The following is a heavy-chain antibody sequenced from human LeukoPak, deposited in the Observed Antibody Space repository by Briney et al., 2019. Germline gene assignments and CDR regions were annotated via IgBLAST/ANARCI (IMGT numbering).Heavy chain of an antibody. J-gene: IGHJ5*02. Sequence: GGSLRLSCAASGFTFSSYSMNWVRQAPGKGLEWVSSISSSSSYIYYADSVKGRFTISRDNAMNSLYLQMNSLRAEDTAVYYCAKSVGWLLADWFDPWGQGTLVTVSS. CDR1: GFTFSSYS. CDR2: ISSSSSYI. D-gene: IGHD5-12*01. V-gene: IGHV3-21*01. CDR3: AKSVGWLLADWFDP.